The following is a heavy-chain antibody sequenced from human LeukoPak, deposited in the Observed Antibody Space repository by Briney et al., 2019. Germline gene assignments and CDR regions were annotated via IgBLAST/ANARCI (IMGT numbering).Heavy chain of an antibody. Sequence: GGSLRLSCAASGFTFSSYPMHWVRQAPGKGLEWVAVISEDGSKKYYADSVKGRFTSSRDSSKNTLYLQMSSLRDEDTAVYYCAREGPYYFDYWGQGTLVTVSS. CDR3: AREGPYYFDY. V-gene: IGHV3-30-3*01. CDR2: ISEDGSKK. CDR1: GFTFSSYP. J-gene: IGHJ4*02.